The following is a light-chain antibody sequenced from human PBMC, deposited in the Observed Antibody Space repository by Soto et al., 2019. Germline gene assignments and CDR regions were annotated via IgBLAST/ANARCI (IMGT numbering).Light chain of an antibody. Sequence: DIQMTQSPSSLSASVGDRVTITCRASQSISSYLNWYQQKPGKAPKLVIYAASSLQSGVPSRFSGSGSGTDFTLTISSLQPEDFATYYCQQSYSTPPFTFGPGTKVDIK. CDR2: AAS. CDR1: QSISSY. V-gene: IGKV1-39*01. CDR3: QQSYSTPPFT. J-gene: IGKJ3*01.